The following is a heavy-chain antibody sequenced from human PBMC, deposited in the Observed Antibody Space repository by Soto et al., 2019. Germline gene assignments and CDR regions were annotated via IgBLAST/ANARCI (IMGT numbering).Heavy chain of an antibody. J-gene: IGHJ4*02. Sequence: EVHLLESGGDLVQRGGSLRLSCAASGFIFSNYAMSLVRQAPGKGLEWVSALSASGATTYYPDSVKGRFTVSRDNSKDTLYLQMNSRRAEDTAVYYCTKGGIPRRYNIPKVDFDYWGQGSLVTVSS. CDR3: TKGGIPRRYNIPKVDFDY. V-gene: IGHV3-23*01. CDR2: LSASGATT. CDR1: GFIFSNYA. D-gene: IGHD1-1*01.